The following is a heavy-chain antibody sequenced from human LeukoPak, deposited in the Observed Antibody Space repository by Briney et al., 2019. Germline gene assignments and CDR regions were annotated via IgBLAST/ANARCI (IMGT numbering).Heavy chain of an antibody. J-gene: IGHJ3*02. D-gene: IGHD3-22*01. V-gene: IGHV3-11*05. CDR2: ISSSSSYT. CDR3: ARDRSSSGYYGPSTDAFDI. CDR1: GFTFSDYY. Sequence: PGGSLRLSCAASGFTFSDYYMSWIRQAPGKGLEWVSYISSSSSYTNYADSVKGRFTISRDNAKNSLYLQMNSLRAEDAAVYYCARDRSSSGYYGPSTDAFDIWGQGTMVTVSS.